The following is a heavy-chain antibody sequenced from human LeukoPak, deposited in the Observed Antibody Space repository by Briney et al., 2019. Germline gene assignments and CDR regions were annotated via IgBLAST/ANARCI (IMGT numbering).Heavy chain of an antibody. D-gene: IGHD6-13*01. CDR3: ARVLSIAAAGNLLNY. V-gene: IGHV1-2*02. J-gene: IGHJ4*02. CDR2: INSNSGGT. CDR1: GYTFTGYY. Sequence: ASVKVSCKASGYTFTGYYMHWVPQAPGQGLERMGWINSNSGGTNYAQKFQGRVTMTRDTSISTAYMELSRLRSDDTAVYYCARVLSIAAAGNLLNYWGQGTLVTVSS.